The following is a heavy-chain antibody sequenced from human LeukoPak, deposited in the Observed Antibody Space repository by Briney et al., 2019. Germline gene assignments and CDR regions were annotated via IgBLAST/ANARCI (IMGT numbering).Heavy chain of an antibody. CDR2: ISYDGSNK. D-gene: IGHD3-22*01. J-gene: IGHJ4*02. Sequence: GGSLRLSCAASGFTFSSYAMHWVRQAPGKGLEWVAVISYDGSNKYYADSVKGRFTISRDNSKNTLYLQMNSLRAEDTAVYYCARDYYYDSSGYYGPAVYWGQGTLVTVSS. CDR3: ARDYYYDSSGYYGPAVY. CDR1: GFTFSSYA. V-gene: IGHV3-30-3*01.